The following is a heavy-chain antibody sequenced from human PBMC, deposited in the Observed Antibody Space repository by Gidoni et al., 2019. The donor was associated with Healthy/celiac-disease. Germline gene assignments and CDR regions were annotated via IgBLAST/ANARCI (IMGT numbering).Heavy chain of an antibody. Sequence: EVQLLESGGGLVQPGGSLSLSCPASGFTFSRYAMSWVRQAPGKGLEWVSAISGSGGSTYYADSVKGRFTISRDNSKNTLYLQMNSLRAEDTAVYYCAKVYTVVAATSYFDYWGQGTLVTVSS. CDR1: GFTFSRYA. D-gene: IGHD2-15*01. V-gene: IGHV3-23*01. CDR3: AKVYTVVAATSYFDY. J-gene: IGHJ4*02. CDR2: ISGSGGST.